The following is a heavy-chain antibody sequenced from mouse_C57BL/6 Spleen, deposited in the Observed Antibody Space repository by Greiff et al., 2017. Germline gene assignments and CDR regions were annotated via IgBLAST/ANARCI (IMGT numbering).Heavy chain of an antibody. D-gene: IGHD2-4*01. CDR3: ARGDYGRAMDD. CDR2: ISNLAYSI. Sequence: EVMLVESGGGLVQPGGSLKLSCAASGFTFSDYGMAWVRQAPRQGPEWVAFISNLAYSIYYADTVTGRFTIARENAKNTLYLEMSSLGSEDAAMYYCARGDYGRAMDDWGQGTSVTVSS. CDR1: GFTFSDYG. J-gene: IGHJ4*01. V-gene: IGHV5-15*01.